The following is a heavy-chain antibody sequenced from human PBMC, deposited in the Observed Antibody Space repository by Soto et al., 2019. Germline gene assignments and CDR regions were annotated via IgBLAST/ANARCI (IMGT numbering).Heavy chain of an antibody. V-gene: IGHV4-30-2*01. CDR1: GGSISSGDYS. Sequence: QLQLQESGSGLVKPSQTLSLTCAVSGGSISSGDYSWSWIRQPPGQGLEWIGYIYHSGSTYYNPSLRSRVTISVDRSKNQFSLKLSSVTVADTAVYYCARISNSWEVDVWGQGTTVTVSS. D-gene: IGHD6-13*01. CDR3: ARISNSWEVDV. J-gene: IGHJ6*02. CDR2: IYHSGST.